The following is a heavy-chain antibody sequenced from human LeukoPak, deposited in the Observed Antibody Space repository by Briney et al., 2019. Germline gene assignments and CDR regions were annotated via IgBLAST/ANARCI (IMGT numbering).Heavy chain of an antibody. V-gene: IGHV3-23*01. CDR2: ITGSGAST. J-gene: IGHJ4*02. D-gene: IGHD6-19*01. CDR3: AKPGFVTSGWFDF. Sequence: GGSLRLSCAASRFTFSNYGMAWVRQGPGKGLEWVSTITGSGASTYSADSVKGRFTISRDNSKNTLYLQMNSLRAADTAIYYCAKPGFVTSGWFDFWGQGTLVTVSS. CDR1: RFTFSNYG.